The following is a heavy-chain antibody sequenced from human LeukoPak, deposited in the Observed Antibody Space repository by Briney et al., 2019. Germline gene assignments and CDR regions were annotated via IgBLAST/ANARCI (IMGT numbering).Heavy chain of an antibody. J-gene: IGHJ6*02. D-gene: IGHD6-6*01. Sequence: GGSLRLSCAAPGFSVSNTYMSWVRQAPGTGLARVSVFYSGDSGVSTYYADSVKGRFTISRHNSKNTLYLQMSSLRAEDTAVYFCARSAARLRYYYAMDVWGQGTTVTVCS. CDR2: FYSGDSGVST. CDR1: GFSVSNTY. V-gene: IGHV3-53*04. CDR3: ARSAARLRYYYAMDV.